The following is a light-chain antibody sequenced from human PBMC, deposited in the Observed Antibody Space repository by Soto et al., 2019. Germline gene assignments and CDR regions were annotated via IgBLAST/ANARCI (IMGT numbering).Light chain of an antibody. CDR1: SSDVGNYNY. J-gene: IGLJ1*01. V-gene: IGLV2-11*01. Sequence: QSALTQPRSVSGSPGQSVTISCTGTSSDVGNYNYVSWYQQHPDKAPKLMIYFVTKRPSGVPDRFSGSKSGNTASLTISGLEDEDDADYYCCSYAGSNTRVFGSGTKVTVL. CDR2: FVT. CDR3: CSYAGSNTRV.